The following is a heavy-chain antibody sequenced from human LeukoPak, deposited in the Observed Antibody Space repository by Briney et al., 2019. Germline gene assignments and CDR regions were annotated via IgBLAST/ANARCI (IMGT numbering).Heavy chain of an antibody. CDR2: ISAYNGNT. CDR3: ARDQTYYYDSSGPHPGTYWFDP. D-gene: IGHD3-22*01. V-gene: IGHV1-18*01. CDR1: GYTFTSYG. Sequence: GASVKVSCKATGYTFTSYGISWVRQAPGQGLEWMGWISAYNGNTNYAQKLQGRVTITTDESTSTAYMELSSLRSEDTAVYYCARDQTYYYDSSGPHPGTYWFDPWGQGTLVTVSS. J-gene: IGHJ5*02.